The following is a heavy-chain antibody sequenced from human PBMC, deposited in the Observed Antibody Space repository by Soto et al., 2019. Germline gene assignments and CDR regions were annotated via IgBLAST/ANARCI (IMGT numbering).Heavy chain of an antibody. CDR2: IGGTGNTT. CDR3: ARIRQLLFVS. V-gene: IGHV3-23*01. J-gene: IGHJ4*02. CDR1: GFTFRVYA. D-gene: IGHD2-2*01. Sequence: VQPGGSLRLSCAASGFTFRVYAMRWFRQAPGGGLEWVSAIGGTGNTTYYADSVKGRFTIARDNSRDTLYLQMTSLRVEDTAVYYCARIRQLLFVSWGQGTLVSVSS.